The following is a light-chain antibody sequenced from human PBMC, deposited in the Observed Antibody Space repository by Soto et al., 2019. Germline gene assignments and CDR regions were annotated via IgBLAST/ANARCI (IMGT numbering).Light chain of an antibody. CDR1: SSDIGGYNY. V-gene: IGLV2-14*01. CDR2: EVT. Sequence: QSALTQPASVSGSPGQSITISCTGTSSDIGGYNYVSWYQQNPGKAPKLMIYEVTNRPSGVSNRFSGSKSGNTASLTISGLQTEDEADYYCSSYTSSSPLFVFGTGTKLTVL. CDR3: SSYTSSSPLFV. J-gene: IGLJ1*01.